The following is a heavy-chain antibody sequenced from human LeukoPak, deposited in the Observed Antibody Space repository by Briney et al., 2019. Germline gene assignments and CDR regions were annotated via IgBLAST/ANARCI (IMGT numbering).Heavy chain of an antibody. J-gene: IGHJ4*02. V-gene: IGHV3-11*05. CDR2: ISSSSGNT. Sequence: GGSLRLSCAASGFTFSGYYMNWIRQAPGKGLEWISYISSSSGNTNYADSVKGRFTIPRDNAKNSLSLQMNSLRAEDTAVYYCARGSASIAVAGTVDYWGQGTLVTVSS. CDR3: ARGSASIAVAGTVDY. D-gene: IGHD6-19*01. CDR1: GFTFSGYY.